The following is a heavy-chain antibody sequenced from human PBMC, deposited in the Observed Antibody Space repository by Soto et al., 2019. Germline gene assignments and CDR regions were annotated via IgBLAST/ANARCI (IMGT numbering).Heavy chain of an antibody. Sequence: NPGGSLRLSCAASGFTFSSYSMNWVRQAPGKGLEWVSSISSSSFSINYADSVKGRFSISRDNAQNSLHLQMNNLRAEDTAVYYCARNESSNIYGMDVWGQRTTVTVSS. J-gene: IGHJ6*01. V-gene: IGHV3-21*01. CDR2: ISSSSFSI. CDR3: ARNESSNIYGMDV. D-gene: IGHD6-6*01. CDR1: GFTFSSYS.